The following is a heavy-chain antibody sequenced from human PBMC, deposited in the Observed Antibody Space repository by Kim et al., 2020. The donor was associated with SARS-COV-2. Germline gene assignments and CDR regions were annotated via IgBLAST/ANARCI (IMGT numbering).Heavy chain of an antibody. CDR1: GGSISSYY. J-gene: IGHJ4*02. Sequence: SETLSLTCTVSGGSISSYYWSWIRQPPGKGLEWIGDIYYSGSTNYNPSLKSRVTISVDTSENQFSLQLSSVTAADTAVYYCAAGSGVIRTWIDYWGQGTLVTVSS. D-gene: IGHD3-10*01. CDR2: IYYSGST. CDR3: AAGSGVIRTWIDY. V-gene: IGHV4-59*13.